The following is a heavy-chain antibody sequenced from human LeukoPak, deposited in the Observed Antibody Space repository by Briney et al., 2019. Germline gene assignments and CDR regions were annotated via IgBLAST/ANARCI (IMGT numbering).Heavy chain of an antibody. D-gene: IGHD6-6*01. CDR2: VYYSGNT. J-gene: IGHJ4*02. CDR1: DGSITSSSYY. CDR3: ARSKYGSSFDY. V-gene: IGHV4-39*01. Sequence: SETLSLTCSVSDGSITSSSYYWGWIRQPPGKGLEWIGSVYYSGNTYYNPSLKSRVTISVDKSKNQFFLKLSSVTAADTAMYYCARSKYGSSFDYWGRGTLVTVSS.